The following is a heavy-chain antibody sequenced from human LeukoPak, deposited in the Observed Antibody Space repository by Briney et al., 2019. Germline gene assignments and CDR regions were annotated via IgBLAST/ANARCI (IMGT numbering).Heavy chain of an antibody. CDR2: ISSSGSTI. D-gene: IGHD6-13*01. J-gene: IGHJ3*02. CDR1: GFTFSDYY. CDR3: ARIKKIAAASEFSAFDI. V-gene: IGHV3-11*01. Sequence: GGSLRLSCAASGFTFSDYYMSWIRQAPGKGLEWVSYISSSGSTIYYADSVKGRFTISRDNAKNSLYLQMNSLRAEDTAVYYCARIKKIAAASEFSAFDIWGQGTMVTVSS.